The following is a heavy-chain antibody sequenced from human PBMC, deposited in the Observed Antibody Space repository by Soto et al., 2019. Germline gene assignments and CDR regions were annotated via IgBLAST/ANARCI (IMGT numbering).Heavy chain of an antibody. CDR1: GFTFSDYA. Sequence: VQLVESGGGVVQPGRSLRLSCAASGFTFSDYAMHWVRQAPGKGLEWVAVVSHDGRNTHYADSVKGRFPISRDSAKNTVSLEMTSLRAEDTAVYYCAEGGRQWLVTSAFNYWGQGALVTVSS. CDR2: VSHDGRNT. J-gene: IGHJ4*02. CDR3: AEGGRQWLVTSAFNY. V-gene: IGHV3-30*03. D-gene: IGHD6-19*01.